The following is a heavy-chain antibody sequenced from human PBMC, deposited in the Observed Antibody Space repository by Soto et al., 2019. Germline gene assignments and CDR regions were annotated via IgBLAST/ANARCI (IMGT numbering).Heavy chain of an antibody. V-gene: IGHV4-39*01. Sequence: QLQLQESGPGLVKPSETLSLTCTVSGASVSSNSYYWGWISQPPGKGLEWIGSISYSGSIYYNPSLESRVTISVDTSNNQFSLKLRSVIAADTAVYYCARHKPNSSGWYYYGMDVWGQGTTVTVSS. CDR3: ARHKPNSSGWYYYGMDV. D-gene: IGHD6-19*01. CDR2: ISYSGSI. J-gene: IGHJ6*02. CDR1: GASVSSNSYY.